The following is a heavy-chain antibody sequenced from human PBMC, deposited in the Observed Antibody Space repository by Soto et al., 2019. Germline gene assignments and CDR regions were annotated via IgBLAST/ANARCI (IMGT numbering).Heavy chain of an antibody. J-gene: IGHJ6*02. V-gene: IGHV3-21*01. D-gene: IGHD4-17*01. CDR2: IGSSSNYI. CDR3: GRTGYGDYGGMDV. Sequence: GGSLRLSCAASGFTFSSHSMNWVRQAPGKGLEWVSAIGSSSNYIYYADSVKGRFTISRDNAKNSLYLQMSSLRVEDTAVYYCGRTGYGDYGGMDVWGQGTTVTVYS. CDR1: GFTFSSHS.